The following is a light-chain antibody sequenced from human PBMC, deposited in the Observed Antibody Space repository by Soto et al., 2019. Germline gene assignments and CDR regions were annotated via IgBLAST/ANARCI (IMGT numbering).Light chain of an antibody. CDR3: KQSRSTPMYT. V-gene: IGKV1-39*01. J-gene: IGKJ2*01. Sequence: IQMTQSPSSLSASVGDRVIISCRASQNIISYLNWYQQKPGKAPKLLIYGASILQSGVPPRFSGSGSGTDFTLTISSLQPEDFATYYCKQSRSTPMYTFGQGTKLESK. CDR1: QNIISY. CDR2: GAS.